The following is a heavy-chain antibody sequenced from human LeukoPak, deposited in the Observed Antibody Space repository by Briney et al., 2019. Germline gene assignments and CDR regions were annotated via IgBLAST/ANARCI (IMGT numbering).Heavy chain of an antibody. J-gene: IGHJ4*02. CDR3: VTDKIVGPSLFEN. D-gene: IGHD1-26*01. Sequence: PGGSLRLSCAASGFSFSRYCMSWIRQAPGKGLEWVANIKQDGIDKNYVDSVKGRFTISRDNAKNSLYLQMNSLRAEDTAVYYCVTDKIVGPSLFENWGQGTLVTVSA. CDR2: IKQDGIDK. CDR1: GFSFSRYC. V-gene: IGHV3-7*01.